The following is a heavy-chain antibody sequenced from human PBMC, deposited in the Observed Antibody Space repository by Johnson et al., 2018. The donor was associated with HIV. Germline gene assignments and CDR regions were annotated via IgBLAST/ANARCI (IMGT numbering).Heavy chain of an antibody. J-gene: IGHJ3*02. Sequence: EVQLVESGGGLVQPGGSLRLSCAASGFTFSSYDMHWVRQATGKGLEWVSAIGTAGDTYYPGSVKGRFTISRENAKNSLYLQMNSLRAEDTAVYYCARLYYYDSSGYYVGAFDIWGQGTMVTVSS. V-gene: IGHV3-13*01. CDR1: GFTFSSYD. D-gene: IGHD3-22*01. CDR3: ARLYYYDSSGYYVGAFDI. CDR2: IGTAGDT.